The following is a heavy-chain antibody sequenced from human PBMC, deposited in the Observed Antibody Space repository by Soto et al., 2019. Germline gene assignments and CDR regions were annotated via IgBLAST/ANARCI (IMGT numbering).Heavy chain of an antibody. CDR2: ISGSGGST. CDR1: GFTFSSYA. Sequence: PGGSLRLSCAASGFTFSSYAMSWVRQAPGKGLEWVSAISGSGGSTYYADSVKGRFTISRDNSKNTLYLQMNSLRAEDTAVYYCAKASIVVVVAALAFLDYWGQGTLVTVSS. D-gene: IGHD2-15*01. J-gene: IGHJ4*02. CDR3: AKASIVVVVAALAFLDY. V-gene: IGHV3-23*01.